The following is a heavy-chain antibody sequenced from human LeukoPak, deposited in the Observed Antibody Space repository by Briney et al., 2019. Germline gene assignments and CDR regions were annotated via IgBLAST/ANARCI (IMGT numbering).Heavy chain of an antibody. V-gene: IGHV4-34*01. CDR1: GGSFSGYY. CDR3: ARGISSGWYGGWFDP. D-gene: IGHD6-19*01. CDR2: INHSGNT. J-gene: IGHJ5*02. Sequence: ASETPSLTCAVYGGSFSGYYWSWIRQPPGKGLEWIGEINHSGNTNYSPSLKSRVTISVDTSKNQFSLNLSSVTAADTAVYYCARGISSGWYGGWFDPWGQGTLVTVSS.